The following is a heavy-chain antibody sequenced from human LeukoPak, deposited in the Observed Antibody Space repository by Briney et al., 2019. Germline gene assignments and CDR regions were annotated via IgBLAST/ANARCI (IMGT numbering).Heavy chain of an antibody. V-gene: IGHV4-59*01. CDR2: INYSGST. Sequence: SETLSLTCTVSGGSISSYYWSWIRQPPGKGLEWIGHINYSGSTNYNPSLKSRVTMSVDTSKDQFSLRLSSVTAADTAVYYCARDSLHYDYWGGYYSPFDYWGQGTLVTVSS. CDR1: GGSISSYY. D-gene: IGHD3-3*01. J-gene: IGHJ4*02. CDR3: ARDSLHYDYWGGYYSPFDY.